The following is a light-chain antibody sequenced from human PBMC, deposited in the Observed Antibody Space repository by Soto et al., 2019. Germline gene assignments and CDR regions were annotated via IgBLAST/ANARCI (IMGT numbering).Light chain of an antibody. V-gene: IGLV1-51*01. J-gene: IGLJ2*01. CDR3: GTWDNSLRVVV. CDR2: DDN. CDR1: SSNIGKNY. Sequence: QSVLTQPPSVSAAPGQKVTISCSGSSSNIGKNYVSWYQHLPGTAPKPLIYDDNKRPSGIPDRFSASKSGTSATLAITGLQTGDEADFYCGTWDNSLRVVVFGGGTQLTVL.